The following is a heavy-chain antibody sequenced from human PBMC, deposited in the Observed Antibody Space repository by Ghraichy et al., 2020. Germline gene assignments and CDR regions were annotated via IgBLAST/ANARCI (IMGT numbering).Heavy chain of an antibody. V-gene: IGHV3-21*01. D-gene: IGHD6-19*01. J-gene: IGHJ6*02. CDR2: ISSSSSYI. Sequence: GGSLRLSCAASGFTFSSYSMNWVRQAPGKGLEWVSSISSSSSYIYYADSVKGRFTISRDNAKNSLYLQMNSLRAEDTAVYYCARDPSSGWGYYYYGMDVWGQGTTVTVSS. CDR3: ARDPSSGWGYYYYGMDV. CDR1: GFTFSSYS.